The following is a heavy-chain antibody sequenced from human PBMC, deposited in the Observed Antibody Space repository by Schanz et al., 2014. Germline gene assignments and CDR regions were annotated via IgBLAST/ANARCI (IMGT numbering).Heavy chain of an antibody. D-gene: IGHD3-3*01. CDR1: GFSLSSYN. V-gene: IGHV3-21*04. J-gene: IGHJ6*02. CDR2: ISSSSSYI. Sequence: EVPLVESGGCLVKPWGSLRLSCAASGFSLSSYNMNWVRQAPGKGLEWVSSISSSSSYIYYADSVTGRFTISGDNSKNTLFLQMNSLRVEDTAIYYCAKIWKAHHLTGRPGWSDGMDVWGQGTTV. CDR3: AKIWKAHHLTGRPGWSDGMDV.